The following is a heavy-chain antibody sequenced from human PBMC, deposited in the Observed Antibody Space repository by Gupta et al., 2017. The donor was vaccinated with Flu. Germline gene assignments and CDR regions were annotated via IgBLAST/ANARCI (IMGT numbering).Heavy chain of an antibody. CDR3: ARAGGRRGAFDY. J-gene: IGHJ4*02. D-gene: IGHD2-15*01. V-gene: IGHV4-39*01. CDR2: IYYSGST. CDR1: ISSSSYY. Sequence: ISSSSYYWGWIRQPPGKGLEWIGSIYYSGSTYYNPSLKSRVTISVDTSKNQFSLKLSSVTAADTAVYYCARAGGRRGAFDYWGQGTLVTVSS.